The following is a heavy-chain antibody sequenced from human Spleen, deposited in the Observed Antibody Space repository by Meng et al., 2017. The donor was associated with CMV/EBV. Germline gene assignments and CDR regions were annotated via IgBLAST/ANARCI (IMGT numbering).Heavy chain of an antibody. CDR1: EFIFSDYS. CDR3: AKARGNRMYYFDY. Sequence: GESLKISCVGSEFIFSDYSMNWVRQAPGKGLEWISYISGSSSTTYYRDSVKGRFTISRDNSKNTLYLQMNSLRAEDTAAYYCAKARGNRMYYFDYWGQGTLVTVSS. D-gene: IGHD1-14*01. J-gene: IGHJ4*02. CDR2: ISGSSSTT. V-gene: IGHV3-48*01.